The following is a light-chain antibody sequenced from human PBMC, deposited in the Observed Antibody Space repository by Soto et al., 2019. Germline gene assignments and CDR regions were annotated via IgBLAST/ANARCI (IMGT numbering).Light chain of an antibody. Sequence: QLVLTQSSSASASLGSSVKLTCTLSSGHSSYIIAWHQQQPGKAPRYLMKLEGSGSYNKGSGVPDRLSGSSSGADRYLTISILQYEEEADYYSATGDSNTQVFSGGTKLTVL. CDR1: SGHSSYI. CDR3: ATGDSNTQV. V-gene: IGLV4-60*02. J-gene: IGLJ3*02. CDR2: LEGSGSY.